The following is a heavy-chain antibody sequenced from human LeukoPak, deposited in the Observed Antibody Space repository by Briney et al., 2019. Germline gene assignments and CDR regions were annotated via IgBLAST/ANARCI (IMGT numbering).Heavy chain of an antibody. CDR2: ISSSSSYI. J-gene: IGHJ6*04. CDR3: ARDSLGCSGGSCFHRLGREV. Sequence: GGSLRLSCAPSGFTFSSYSMNWVRHAQGKGLEWVSSISSSSSYIYYADSVKGRFTISRDNAKNSLYLQMNSLRAEDTAVYYCARDSLGCSGGSCFHRLGREVWGKGTTVTVSS. D-gene: IGHD2-15*01. CDR1: GFTFSSYS. V-gene: IGHV3-21*01.